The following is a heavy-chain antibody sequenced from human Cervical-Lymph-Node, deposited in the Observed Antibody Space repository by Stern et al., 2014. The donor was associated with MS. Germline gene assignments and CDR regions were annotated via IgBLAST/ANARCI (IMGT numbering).Heavy chain of an antibody. D-gene: IGHD6-13*01. V-gene: IGHV3-33*01. CDR1: GFSFSRYA. Sequence: QVQLGQSGGGVVQPGGSLRLSCAASGFSFSRYAMHWVRQAPGKGLEWVALIWYDGSNPYYADSVTGRFTISRDNFKNTLYLQMNSLRAEDTAVYYCASAYSSSHYYFDYWGQGTLVTVSS. CDR2: IWYDGSNP. CDR3: ASAYSSSHYYFDY. J-gene: IGHJ4*02.